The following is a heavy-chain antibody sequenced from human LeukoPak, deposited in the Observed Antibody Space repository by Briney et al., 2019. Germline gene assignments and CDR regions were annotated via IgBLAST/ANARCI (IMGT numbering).Heavy chain of an antibody. D-gene: IGHD1-14*01. CDR2: ITSSGSDT. CDR3: TTGSPWVFDY. Sequence: GGSLRLSCAASGLTFSIYNMTWVRQAPGKGLEWVSSITSSGSDTYYADSVKGRFTVSRDNAKNSLHVQMNSLRAEDTAVYYCTTGSPWVFDYWGQGTLVTVSS. V-gene: IGHV3-21*01. J-gene: IGHJ4*02. CDR1: GLTFSIYN.